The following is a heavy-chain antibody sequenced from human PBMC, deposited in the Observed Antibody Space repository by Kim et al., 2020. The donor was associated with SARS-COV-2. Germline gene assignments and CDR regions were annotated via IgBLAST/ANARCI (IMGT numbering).Heavy chain of an antibody. CDR3: AKGLQSHAYLVAMDV. J-gene: IGHJ6*02. CDR1: GFDFDTFA. V-gene: IGHV3-23*01. Sequence: GGSLRLSCEGSGFDFDTFAITWVRQVPGKGLEWVSRITAHNVVMYYAASVKGRFTATRDNSRAYLHMRDLRAEDTAIYYCAKGLQSHAYLVAMDVWGQGT. CDR2: ITAHNVVM. D-gene: IGHD3-16*01.